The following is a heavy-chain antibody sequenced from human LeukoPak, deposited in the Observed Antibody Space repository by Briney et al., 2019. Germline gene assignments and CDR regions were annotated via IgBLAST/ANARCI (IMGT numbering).Heavy chain of an antibody. D-gene: IGHD2-2*01. CDR1: GGSFSGYY. CDR3: ARESVFPRPAPPNVVVPAAGYYMDV. Sequence: SETLSLTCAVYGGSFSGYYWSWIRQPPGKGLEWIGEINHSGSTNYNRSLKSRVTISVDTSKNQFSLKLSSVTAADTAVYYCARESVFPRPAPPNVVVPAAGYYMDVWGKGTTVTVSS. J-gene: IGHJ6*03. CDR2: INHSGST. V-gene: IGHV4-34*01.